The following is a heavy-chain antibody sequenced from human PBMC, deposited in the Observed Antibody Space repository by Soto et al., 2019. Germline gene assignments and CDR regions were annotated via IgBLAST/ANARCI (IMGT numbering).Heavy chain of an antibody. D-gene: IGHD6-19*01. Sequence: SETLSLTCAVYGGSFSGYYWSWIRQPPGKGLEWIGEINHSGSTNYNPSLKSRVTISVDTSKNQFSLKLSSVTAADTAVYYCERGEVAGELDYWGQGTLVTVSS. J-gene: IGHJ4*02. CDR3: ERGEVAGELDY. CDR2: INHSGST. CDR1: GGSFSGYY. V-gene: IGHV4-34*01.